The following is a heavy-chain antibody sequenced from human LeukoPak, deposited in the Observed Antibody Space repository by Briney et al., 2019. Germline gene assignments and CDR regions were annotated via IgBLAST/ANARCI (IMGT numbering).Heavy chain of an antibody. CDR2: ISGSGDYT. D-gene: IGHD3-10*01. CDR3: AKDLTYYYGLGSSTNAFDI. V-gene: IGHV3-23*01. J-gene: IGHJ3*02. Sequence: GGSLRLSCAASGFTFSSYAMSWVRQAPGKGLEWVSGISGSGDYTYYADSLKGRFTISRDNSKNTLYLQMNSLRAEDTALYYCAKDLTYYYGLGSSTNAFDIWGQGTMVTVSS. CDR1: GFTFSSYA.